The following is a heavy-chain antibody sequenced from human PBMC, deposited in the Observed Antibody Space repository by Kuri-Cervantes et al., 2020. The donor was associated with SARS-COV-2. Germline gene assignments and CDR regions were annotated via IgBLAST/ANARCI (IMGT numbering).Heavy chain of an antibody. V-gene: IGHV3-21*05. CDR1: GFTFSSYS. Sequence: GGSLRLSCAASGFTFSSYSMNWVRQAPGKGLEWVSYISSSSSYIYYADSVKGRFTISRDNAKNSLYLQMNSLRAEDTAVYYCARGGYCSGGSCYSVYYYYYYGMDVWGQGTKVTVSS. CDR2: ISSSSSYI. D-gene: IGHD2-15*01. CDR3: ARGGYCSGGSCYSVYYYYYYGMDV. J-gene: IGHJ6*02.